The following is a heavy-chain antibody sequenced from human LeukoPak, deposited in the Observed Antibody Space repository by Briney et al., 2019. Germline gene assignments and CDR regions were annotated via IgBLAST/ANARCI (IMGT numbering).Heavy chain of an antibody. CDR3: AKILNPHAFDI. V-gene: IGHV3-43*02. CDR1: GFTFDDYA. CDR2: VTANGGGT. Sequence: GGSLRLSCAASGFTFDDYAMHWVRQAPGKGPEWVSYVTANGGGTYYADCVKGRFVISRDNSENSLYLQMNILRPEDTALYYCAKILNPHAFDIWGQGTMVTVSS. D-gene: IGHD1-14*01. J-gene: IGHJ3*02.